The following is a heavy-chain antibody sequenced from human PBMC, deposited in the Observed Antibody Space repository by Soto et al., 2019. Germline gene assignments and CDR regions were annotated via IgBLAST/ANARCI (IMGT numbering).Heavy chain of an antibody. CDR2: INHSGSA. CDR1: GGSFSGYY. J-gene: IGHJ4*02. CDR3: ARHLPGGDAGQDY. V-gene: IGHV4-34*01. D-gene: IGHD2-21*02. Sequence: SETLSLTCAVYGGSFSGYYWSWIRQPPGKGLEWIGEINHSGSATYKPSLKSRVTISVDASKNQFSLRLSSVTAADTAVYYCARHLPGGDAGQDYWGQGALVTVSS.